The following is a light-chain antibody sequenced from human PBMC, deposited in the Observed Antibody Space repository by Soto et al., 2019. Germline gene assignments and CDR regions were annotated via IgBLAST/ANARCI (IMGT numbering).Light chain of an antibody. J-gene: IGLJ2*01. CDR1: SSNIGAGYD. CDR3: QSYDSSLSGVV. V-gene: IGLV1-40*01. Sequence: QSVLTQPPSVSGAPGLRVTMSCTGSSSNIGAGYDVHWYQQLPGTAPKLLIYGNSNRPSGVPDRFSGSKSGTSASLAIIGLQAEDEADYYCQSYDSSLSGVVFGGGTKLTVL. CDR2: GNS.